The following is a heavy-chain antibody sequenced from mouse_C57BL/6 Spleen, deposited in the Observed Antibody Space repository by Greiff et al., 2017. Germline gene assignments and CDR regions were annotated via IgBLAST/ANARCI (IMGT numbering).Heavy chain of an antibody. D-gene: IGHD1-1*01. CDR2: IYPGDGDT. CDR1: GYAFSSYW. V-gene: IGHV1-80*01. J-gene: IGHJ2*01. Sequence: QVQLQQSGAELVKPGASVKISCKASGYAFSSYWMNWVKQRPGKGLEWIGQIYPGDGDTNYNGKFKGKATLNADKSSSTAYMQLSSLTSEDSAVYFCARLRGSSSYFDYWGQGTTLTVSS. CDR3: ARLRGSSSYFDY.